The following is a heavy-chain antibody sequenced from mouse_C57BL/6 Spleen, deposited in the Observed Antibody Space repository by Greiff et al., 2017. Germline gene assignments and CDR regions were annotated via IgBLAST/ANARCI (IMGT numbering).Heavy chain of an antibody. Sequence: QVQLQPSGAELARPGASVKLSCKASGYTFTSYGISWVKQRTGQGLEWIGEIYPRSGNTYYNEKFKGKATLTADKSSSTAYMELRSLTSEDSAVYFCARGLYDYDTAYWGQGTLVTVSA. CDR1: GYTFTSYG. CDR2: IYPRSGNT. D-gene: IGHD2-4*01. CDR3: ARGLYDYDTAY. V-gene: IGHV1-81*01. J-gene: IGHJ3*01.